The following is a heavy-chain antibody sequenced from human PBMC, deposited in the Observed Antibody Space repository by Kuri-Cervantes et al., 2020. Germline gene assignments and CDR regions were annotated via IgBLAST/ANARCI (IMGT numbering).Heavy chain of an antibody. CDR1: GFTFDDYA. CDR3: ARSMVGTQDY. D-gene: IGHD1-26*01. V-gene: IGHV3-9*01. Sequence: SLKISCAASGFTFDDYAKHWVRQAPGKGLEWVSGISWNSGSIGYADSVKGRFTISRDNAKNSLYLQMNSLRAEDTAVYYCARSMVGTQDYWGQGTLVTVSS. CDR2: ISWNSGSI. J-gene: IGHJ4*02.